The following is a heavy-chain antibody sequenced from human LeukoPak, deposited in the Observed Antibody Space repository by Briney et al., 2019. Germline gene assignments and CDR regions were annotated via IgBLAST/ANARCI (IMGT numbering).Heavy chain of an antibody. Sequence: SETLSLTCTVSGGSISSSSYYWGWIRQPPGKGLEWIGSIYYSGSTYYNPSLKSRVTISVDTSKNQFSLKLSSVTAADTAMYYCARGRRMKPVTIFGVVPRYYYYMDVWGKGTTVTVSS. V-gene: IGHV4-39*07. CDR1: GGSISSSSYY. D-gene: IGHD3-3*01. CDR2: IYYSGST. J-gene: IGHJ6*03. CDR3: ARGRRMKPVTIFGVVPRYYYYMDV.